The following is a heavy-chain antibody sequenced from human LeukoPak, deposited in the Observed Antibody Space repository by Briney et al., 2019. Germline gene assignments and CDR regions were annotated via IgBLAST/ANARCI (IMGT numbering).Heavy chain of an antibody. D-gene: IGHD6-6*01. CDR1: GGSISSFY. CDR2: IYYSGTT. CDR3: ARGPRIAARLWFDP. V-gene: IGHV4-59*01. Sequence: SETLSLTCTVSGGSISSFYWSWIRQPPGKGLEWIGYIYYSGTTDYTPSLKSRVTISVDTSKSQLSLKLNSVTAADTAIYFCARGPRIAARLWFDPWGQGTLVTVSS. J-gene: IGHJ5*02.